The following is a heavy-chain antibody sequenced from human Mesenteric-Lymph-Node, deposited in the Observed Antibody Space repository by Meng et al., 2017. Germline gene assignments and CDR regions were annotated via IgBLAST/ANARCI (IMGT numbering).Heavy chain of an antibody. CDR1: GFTFSSYG. V-gene: IGHV3-33*01. Sequence: GESLKISCAASGFTFSSYGMHWVRQAPGKGLEWVAVIYSDGGNKYYADSVKGRFTISRDNSKNMLYLQLNSLRAEDTAVYYCARLEWPEAFDVWG. CDR2: IYSDGGNK. CDR3: ARLEWPEAFDV. D-gene: IGHD3-3*01. J-gene: IGHJ3*01.